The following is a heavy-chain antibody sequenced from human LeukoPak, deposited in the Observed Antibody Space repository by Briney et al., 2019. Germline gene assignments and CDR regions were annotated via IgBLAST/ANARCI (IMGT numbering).Heavy chain of an antibody. Sequence: GGSLRLSCAASGFIVSDSYMSWVRQAPGMGLEWVSVIYADSVKGRFTISRDNSKNTLYLQMTSLRVEDTAFYYCATLLPASRHYFQNWGQGALVTVSS. V-gene: IGHV3-53*01. J-gene: IGHJ4*02. CDR1: GFIVSDSY. CDR2: I. D-gene: IGHD2-15*01. CDR3: ATLLPASRHYFQN.